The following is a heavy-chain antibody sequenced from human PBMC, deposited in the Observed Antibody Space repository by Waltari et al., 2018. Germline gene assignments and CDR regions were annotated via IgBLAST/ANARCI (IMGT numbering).Heavy chain of an antibody. CDR2: IKEDGSEM. V-gene: IGHV3-7*01. CDR3: ARRYFDL. Sequence: EEQLEESGGGLVQPGGVLRLSCAASGFTFTDYWMQWVRQAPGKGLEWVDNIKEDGSEMYYADTVKGRFAISRDNARNSLSLQMNSLRVEDTAVYYCARRYFDLWGRGTLVTVSS. J-gene: IGHJ2*01. CDR1: GFTFTDYW.